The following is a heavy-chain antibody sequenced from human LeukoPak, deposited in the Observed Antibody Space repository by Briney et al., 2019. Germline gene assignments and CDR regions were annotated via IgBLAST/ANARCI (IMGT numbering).Heavy chain of an antibody. J-gene: IGHJ6*03. CDR2: ISGSGGST. CDR3: AKQIGPMVRYMDV. D-gene: IGHD5-18*01. Sequence: PGGSLRLSCAASGFTFSSYGMSWVRQAPGKGLEWVSAISGSGGSTYYADSVKGRFTISRDNSKNTLYLQMKSLRAEDTAVYYCAKQIGPMVRYMDVWGKGTTVTVSS. CDR1: GFTFSSYG. V-gene: IGHV3-23*01.